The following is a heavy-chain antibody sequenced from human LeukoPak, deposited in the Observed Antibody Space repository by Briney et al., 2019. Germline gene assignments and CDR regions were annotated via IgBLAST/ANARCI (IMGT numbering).Heavy chain of an antibody. CDR2: INHSGST. V-gene: IGHV4-34*01. CDR3: ARGRGYSSSWYFY. J-gene: IGHJ4*02. Sequence: PSETLSLTCAVYGGSFSGYYWSWIRQPPGKGLEWIGEINHSGSTNYNPSLKSRVTISVDTSKSQFSLKLSSVTAADTAVYYCARGRGYSSSWYFYWGQGTLVTVSS. D-gene: IGHD6-13*01. CDR1: GGSFSGYY.